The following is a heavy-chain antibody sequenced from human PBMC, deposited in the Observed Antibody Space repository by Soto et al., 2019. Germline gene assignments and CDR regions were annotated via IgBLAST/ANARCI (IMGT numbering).Heavy chain of an antibody. CDR3: ARDGTLTTVTTSYFDY. CDR1: GFTFSSYG. D-gene: IGHD4-17*01. V-gene: IGHV3-33*01. Sequence: QVQLVESGGGVVQPGRSLRLSCAASGFTFSSYGMHWVRQAPGKGLEWVAVIWYDGSNKYYADSVKGRFTISRDNSKNTLYLPMNSLRAEDTAVYYCARDGTLTTVTTSYFDYWGQGTLVTVSS. CDR2: IWYDGSNK. J-gene: IGHJ4*02.